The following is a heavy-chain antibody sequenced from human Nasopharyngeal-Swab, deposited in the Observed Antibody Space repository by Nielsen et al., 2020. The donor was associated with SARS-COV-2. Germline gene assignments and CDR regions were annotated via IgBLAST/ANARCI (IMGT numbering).Heavy chain of an antibody. Sequence: GGSLRLSCAASGFTFSSYDMHWVRQAPGKGLEWVAVIWYDGSNKYYADSVKGRFTISRDNSKNTLYLQMNSLRAEDTAVYYCARDGMVGATGVDYWGQGTLVTVSS. D-gene: IGHD1-26*01. CDR2: IWYDGSNK. V-gene: IGHV3-33*01. CDR1: GFTFSSYD. J-gene: IGHJ4*02. CDR3: ARDGMVGATGVDY.